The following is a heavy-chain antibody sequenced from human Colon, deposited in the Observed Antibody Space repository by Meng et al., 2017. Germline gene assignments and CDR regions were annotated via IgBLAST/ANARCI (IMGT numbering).Heavy chain of an antibody. Sequence: GESLKISCAVSDFTVSDKYMGWVRQAPGKGLEWVAIVYRAGGTDYPDSVKGRFTISRDNSRDTLYLHMSSLRGDDTAVYYCATSSLGWGGDAFDIWGQGTTVTV. V-gene: IGHV3-53*01. D-gene: IGHD7-27*01. CDR2: VYRAGGT. CDR3: ATSSLGWGGDAFDI. CDR1: DFTVSDKY. J-gene: IGHJ3*02.